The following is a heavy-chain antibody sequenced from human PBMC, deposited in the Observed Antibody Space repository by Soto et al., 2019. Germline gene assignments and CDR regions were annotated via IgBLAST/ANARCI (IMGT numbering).Heavy chain of an antibody. CDR1: GGSISSGDYY. V-gene: IGHV4-30-4*01. D-gene: IGHD2-21*02. CDR2: IYYSGST. J-gene: IGHJ5*02. Sequence: LSLTCTVSGGSISSGDYYWSWIRQPPGKGLEWIGYIYYSGSTYYNPSLKSRVTISVDTSKNQFSLKLSSVTAADTAVYYCARDRPYCGGDCFIFDPWGQGTLVTVSS. CDR3: ARDRPYCGGDCFIFDP.